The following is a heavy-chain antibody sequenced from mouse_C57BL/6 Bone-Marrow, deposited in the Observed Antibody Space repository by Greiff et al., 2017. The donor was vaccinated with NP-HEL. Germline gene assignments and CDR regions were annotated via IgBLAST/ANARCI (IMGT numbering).Heavy chain of an antibody. CDR2: IYPGSGST. J-gene: IGHJ2*01. V-gene: IGHV1-55*01. D-gene: IGHD2-2*01. CDR3: ERRADGVTRRDYFDY. Sequence: QVQLQQPGAELVKPGASVKMSCKASGYTFTSYWMTWVKQRPGQGLEWIGDIYPGSGSTNYNEKFKSKATLTVDTSSSTAYMQLSSLTSEDSAVYYGERRADGVTRRDYFDYWGQGTTLTVSS. CDR1: GYTFTSYW.